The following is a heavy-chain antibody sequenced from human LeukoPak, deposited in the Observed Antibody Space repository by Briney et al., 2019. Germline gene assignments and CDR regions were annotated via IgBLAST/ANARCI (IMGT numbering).Heavy chain of an antibody. Sequence: PSETLSLTCTVSGASISSYYWTWIRQPPGKGLEWIGYIHYSGDTKRNPSLKSRVTISVDTSKNQVSLQLNSVTAADTAVYYCAGYCGGGSCADSWGQGTLVTVSS. J-gene: IGHJ4*02. CDR3: AGYCGGGSCADS. CDR2: IHYSGDT. CDR1: GASISSYY. D-gene: IGHD2-15*01. V-gene: IGHV4-59*08.